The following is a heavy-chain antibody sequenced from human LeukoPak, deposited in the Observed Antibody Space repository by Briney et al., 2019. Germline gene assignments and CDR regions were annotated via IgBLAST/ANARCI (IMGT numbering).Heavy chain of an antibody. J-gene: IGHJ6*03. Sequence: SETLSLTCAVYVGSFSGYYWSWIRQPPGKGLEWIGEINHSGSTNYNSSLKSRVTISVDTSKNQFSLKLSSMTAADTAVYYCARGYYGSGSHCCHMDVWGKGTTITVS. CDR2: INHSGST. V-gene: IGHV4-34*01. CDR3: ARGYYGSGSHCCHMDV. CDR1: VGSFSGYY. D-gene: IGHD3-10*01.